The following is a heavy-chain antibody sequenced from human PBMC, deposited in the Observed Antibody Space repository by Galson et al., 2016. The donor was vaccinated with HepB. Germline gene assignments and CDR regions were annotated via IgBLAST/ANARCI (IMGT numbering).Heavy chain of an antibody. D-gene: IGHD6-13*01. J-gene: IGHJ4*02. CDR3: AREGSSPRFWFFDY. CDR2: SYDNGMT. Sequence: SLRLSCAASGFNISDNYMNWVRQAPGKGLEWVSVSYDNGMTIYADSVKGRITVSRDISENTLYLQTNNLRVEDTAVYYCAREGSSPRFWFFDYWGQGTLVTVSS. CDR1: GFNISDNY. V-gene: IGHV3-53*01.